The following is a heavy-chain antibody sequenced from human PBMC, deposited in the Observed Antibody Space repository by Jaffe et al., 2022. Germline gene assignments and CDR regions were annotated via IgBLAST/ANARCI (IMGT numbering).Heavy chain of an antibody. CDR2: IIPIFGTA. V-gene: IGHV1-69*01. D-gene: IGHD3-16*01. CDR3: ASGFGREDRLSYYYYYMDV. J-gene: IGHJ6*03. CDR1: GGTFSSYA. Sequence: QVQLVQSGAEVKKPGSSVKVSCKASGGTFSSYAISWVRQAPGQGLEWMGGIIPIFGTANYAQKFQGRVTITADESTSTAYMELSSLRSEDTAVYYCASGFGREDRLSYYYYYMDVWGKGTTVTVSS.